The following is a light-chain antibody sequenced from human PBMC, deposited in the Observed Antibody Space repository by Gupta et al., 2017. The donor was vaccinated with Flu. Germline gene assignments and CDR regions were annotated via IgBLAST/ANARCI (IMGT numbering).Light chain of an antibody. V-gene: IGLV8-61*01. J-gene: IGLJ3*02. CDR3: VLYMGSGIWV. CDR2: STN. CDR1: SGSVSTGNY. Sequence: QTVVTQEPSFSVSPGGTVPLTCGLSSGSVSTGNYPSWYQQTPGQAPRTLIYSTNTRSSGVPDRFSGSILGDKAALTITGAQADDESDYYCVLYMGSGIWVFGGGTKLTVL.